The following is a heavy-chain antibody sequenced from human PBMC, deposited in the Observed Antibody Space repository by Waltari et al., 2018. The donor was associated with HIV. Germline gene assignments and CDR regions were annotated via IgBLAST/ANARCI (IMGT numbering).Heavy chain of an antibody. D-gene: IGHD3-10*01. Sequence: AESGGRLIQPGGSLGLSCTASNFSVSGKHVTWIRQAPGGSLEWVAVIYPYDTTHYADSVIGRFTISRAKSRTTVLLLMNGLFVDDTATYFCATGVRYYGPWGQGTRVTVSS. CDR1: NFSVSGKH. J-gene: IGHJ5*02. V-gene: IGHV3-53*01. CDR3: ATGVRYYGP. CDR2: IYPYDTT.